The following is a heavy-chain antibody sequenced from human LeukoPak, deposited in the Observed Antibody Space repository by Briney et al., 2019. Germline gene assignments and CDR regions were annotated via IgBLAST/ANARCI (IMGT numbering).Heavy chain of an antibody. CDR2: INPSGGST. CDR3: ARDRAAGVKNFDY. J-gene: IGHJ4*02. V-gene: IGHV1-46*01. D-gene: IGHD6-13*01. CDR1: GYTFTSNY. Sequence: ASVKVSCKAFGYTFTSNYMHWVRQAPGQGLEWMGIINPSGGSTSYAQKFQGRITLSRDTSTSTAYMELRSLRSDDTAVYYCARDRAAGVKNFDYWGQGTLVTVSS.